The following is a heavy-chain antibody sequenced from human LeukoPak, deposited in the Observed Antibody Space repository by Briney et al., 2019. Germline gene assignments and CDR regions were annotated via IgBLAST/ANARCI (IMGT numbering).Heavy chain of an antibody. Sequence: ASVKVSCKASGYTFTSYYMHWVRQAPGQGLEWMGMINPSGGSTSYAQKFQGRVTMTRDTSTTTVYMELSSLRSEDTAMYYCARVDSSGYIHDYWGQGTLVTVSP. V-gene: IGHV1-46*01. J-gene: IGHJ4*02. CDR2: INPSGGST. D-gene: IGHD3-22*01. CDR1: GYTFTSYY. CDR3: ARVDSSGYIHDY.